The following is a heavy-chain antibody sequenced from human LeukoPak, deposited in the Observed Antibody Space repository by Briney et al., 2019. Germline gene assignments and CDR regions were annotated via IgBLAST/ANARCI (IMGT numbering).Heavy chain of an antibody. CDR3: ARQYRDYGGYYFDY. J-gene: IGHJ4*02. V-gene: IGHV4-39*01. D-gene: IGHD4-23*01. CDR1: GGSISSSSYY. Sequence: PSETLSLTCTVSGGSISSSSYYWGWIRQPPGKGLEWIGSIYYSGSTYYNPSLKSRVTIFVDMSKNQFSLKLSSVTAADTAVYYCARQYRDYGGYYFDYWGQGTLVTVSS. CDR2: IYYSGST.